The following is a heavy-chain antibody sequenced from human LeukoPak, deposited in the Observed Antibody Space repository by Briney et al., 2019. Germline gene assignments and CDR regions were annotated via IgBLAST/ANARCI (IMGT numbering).Heavy chain of an antibody. Sequence: GRSLRLSCAASGFTFSSYAMHRVRQAPGKGLEWVAVISYDGSNKYYADSVKGRFTISRDNSKNTLYLQMNSLRAEDTAVYYCARDTETRDYFDYWGQGTLVTVSS. CDR1: GFTFSSYA. D-gene: IGHD4-11*01. V-gene: IGHV3-30*04. J-gene: IGHJ4*02. CDR2: ISYDGSNK. CDR3: ARDTETRDYFDY.